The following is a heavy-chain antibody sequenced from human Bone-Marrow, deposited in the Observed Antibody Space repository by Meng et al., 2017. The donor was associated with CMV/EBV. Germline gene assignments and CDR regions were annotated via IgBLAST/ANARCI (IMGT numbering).Heavy chain of an antibody. CDR1: GFTFSFYY. D-gene: IGHD2-15*01. CDR3: ARDCRYCSGGSCYCYYYGMDV. J-gene: IGHJ6*02. V-gene: IGHV3-74*01. CDR2: INSDGTET. Sequence: GESLKISCAASGFTFSFYYMTWVRQVPMKGLVWVARINSDGTETKYADSVKDRFTISRDNAKNSLYLQMNSLRAEDTAVYYCARDCRYCSGGSCYCYYYGMDVWGQGTTVTVSS.